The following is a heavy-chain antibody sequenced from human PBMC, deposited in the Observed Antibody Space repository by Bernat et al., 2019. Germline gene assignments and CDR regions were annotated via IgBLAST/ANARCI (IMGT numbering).Heavy chain of an antibody. CDR2: ISGSGGST. J-gene: IGHJ4*02. CDR3: ALGGPLGSSGYYPFDY. V-gene: IGHV3-23*04. CDR1: GFTFNNYA. D-gene: IGHD3-22*01. Sequence: VQLVESGGGVVQPGRSLRLSCAASGFTFNNYAMHWVRQAPGKGLEWVSAISGSGGSTYYADSVKGRFTISRDNSKNTLYLQMNSLRAEDTAVYYCALGGPLGSSGYYPFDYWGQGTLVTVSS.